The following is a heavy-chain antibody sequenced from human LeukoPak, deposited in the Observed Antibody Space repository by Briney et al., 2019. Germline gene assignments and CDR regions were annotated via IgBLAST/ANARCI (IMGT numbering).Heavy chain of an antibody. V-gene: IGHV1-8*01. Sequence: GASVTVSCKASGYTFTSYDINWVRQATGQGLEWTGWMNPNSGNTGYAQKFQGRVTMTRNTSISTAYMELSSLRSEDTAVYYCARAITYYDILTGYPIGDYYMDVWGKGTTVTVSS. CDR2: MNPNSGNT. CDR1: GYTFTSYD. D-gene: IGHD3-9*01. J-gene: IGHJ6*03. CDR3: ARAITYYDILTGYPIGDYYMDV.